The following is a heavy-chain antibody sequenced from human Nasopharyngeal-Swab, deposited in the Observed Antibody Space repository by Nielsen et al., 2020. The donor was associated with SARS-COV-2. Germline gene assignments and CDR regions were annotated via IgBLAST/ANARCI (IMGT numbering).Heavy chain of an antibody. J-gene: IGHJ3*02. CDR3: AKGDIVLMVYPASAFDI. V-gene: IGHV3-30*02. CDR2: IWYDGSNK. Sequence: GESLKISCAASGFTFSSYGMHWVRQAPGKGLEWVAVIWYDGSNKYYADSVKGRFTISRDNSKNTLYLQMNSLRAEDTALYYCAKGDIVLMVYPASAFDIWGQGTMVTVSS. D-gene: IGHD2-8*01. CDR1: GFTFSSYG.